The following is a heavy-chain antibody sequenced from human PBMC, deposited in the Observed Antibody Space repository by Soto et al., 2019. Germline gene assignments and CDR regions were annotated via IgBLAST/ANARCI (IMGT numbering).Heavy chain of an antibody. CDR3: TRETVAGITGLDY. CDR1: GFPFSTYG. J-gene: IGHJ4*02. V-gene: IGHV3-30*03. CDR2: VSNDGSDR. Sequence: GGSLRLSCEGSGFPFSTYGMHWVRQAPGKGLEWVALVSNDGSDRKYADSVRGRFSISRDASENILYLQMNSLRVDDTALYYCTRETVAGITGLDYWGPGTLVTVSS. D-gene: IGHD1-20*01.